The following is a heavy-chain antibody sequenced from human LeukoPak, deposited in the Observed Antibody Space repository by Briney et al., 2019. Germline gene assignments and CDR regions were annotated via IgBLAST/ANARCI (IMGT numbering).Heavy chain of an antibody. CDR3: ARGQNGMGY. Sequence: QAGGSLRLSCAASGFTFSSYWMHWVRQAPGKGLVWVSRISADGSTTNYADPVKGRFTISRDNAKNTLYLQMDSLRAEDTAVYYCARGQNGMGYWGQGTLVTVSS. V-gene: IGHV3-74*01. J-gene: IGHJ4*02. CDR1: GFTFSSYW. D-gene: IGHD2-8*01. CDR2: ISADGSTT.